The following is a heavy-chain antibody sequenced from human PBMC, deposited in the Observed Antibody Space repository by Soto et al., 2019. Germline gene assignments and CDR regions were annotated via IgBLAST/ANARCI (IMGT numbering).Heavy chain of an antibody. V-gene: IGHV4-59*01. CDR1: GGSISSYC. Sequence: SETLSVTCTVAGGSISSYCWSWIRQPPGKGLEWIGYIYYSGSTNYNPSLKSRVTISVDTSKNQFSLKLSSVTAADTAVYYCARDIMGTNYYYYGMDVWGQGTTVTVSS. CDR2: IYYSGST. CDR3: ARDIMGTNYYYYGMDV. D-gene: IGHD2-8*01. J-gene: IGHJ6*02.